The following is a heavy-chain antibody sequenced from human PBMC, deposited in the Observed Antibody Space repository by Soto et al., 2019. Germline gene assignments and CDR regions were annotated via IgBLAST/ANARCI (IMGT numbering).Heavy chain of an antibody. CDR3: ARMGYDSRGYPNWANWFDP. J-gene: IGHJ5*02. CDR1: GYTLTSYA. V-gene: IGHV1-3*01. Sequence: GSSVKVSCKASGYTLTSYAIPWVGPAPGQRLEWMGWINAGNGNTKYSQKFQGRVTITRDTYASTAYMELSSLRSEDTAVYYCARMGYDSRGYPNWANWFDPWGQGALVNVSS. CDR2: INAGNGNT. D-gene: IGHD3-22*01.